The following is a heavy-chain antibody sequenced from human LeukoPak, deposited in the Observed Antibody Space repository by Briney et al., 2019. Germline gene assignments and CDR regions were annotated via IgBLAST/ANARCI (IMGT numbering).Heavy chain of an antibody. CDR2: IIPILGIA. V-gene: IGHV1-69*04. CDR1: GGTFSSYA. J-gene: IGHJ4*02. Sequence: GASVKASCKASGGTFSSYAISWVRQAPGQGLEWMGRIIPILGIANYAQKFQGRVTITADKSTSTAYMELSSLRSEDTAVYYCARVRVYGNSTFDYWGQGTLVTVSS. D-gene: IGHD3-10*01. CDR3: ARVRVYGNSTFDY.